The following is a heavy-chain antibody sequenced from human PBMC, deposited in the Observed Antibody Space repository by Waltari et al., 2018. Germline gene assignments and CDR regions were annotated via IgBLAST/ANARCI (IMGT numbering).Heavy chain of an antibody. Sequence: QVQLVQSGAEVKKPGSSVKVSCKASGGTFSSYAISWVRQARGQGLEWMGGIIPILGIANYAQKFQGRVTITADESTSTAYMELSSLRSEDTAVYYCARDGPAAPGYSSSWYYFDYWGQGTLVTVSS. CDR3: ARDGPAAPGYSSSWYYFDY. D-gene: IGHD6-13*01. J-gene: IGHJ4*02. CDR2: IIPILGIA. CDR1: GGTFSSYA. V-gene: IGHV1-69*04.